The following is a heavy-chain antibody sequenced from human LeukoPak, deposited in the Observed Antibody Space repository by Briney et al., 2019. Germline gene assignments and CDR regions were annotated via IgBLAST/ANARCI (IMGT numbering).Heavy chain of an antibody. CDR2: IYYSGST. CDR1: GGSISSYY. Sequence: SETLSLTCTVSGGSISSYYWSWIRQPPGKGLEWIGYIYYSGSTNYNPSLKSRVTISVDTSKNQFSLKLSSVTAADTAVYYCARHSIVVVPAAENWFDPWGQGTLVTVSS. J-gene: IGHJ5*02. CDR3: ARHSIVVVPAAENWFDP. V-gene: IGHV4-59*08. D-gene: IGHD2-2*01.